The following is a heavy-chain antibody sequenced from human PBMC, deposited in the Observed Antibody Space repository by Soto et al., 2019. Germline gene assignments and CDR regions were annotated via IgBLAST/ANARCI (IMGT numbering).Heavy chain of an antibody. J-gene: IGHJ1*01. CDR1: GYNFLNFG. V-gene: IGHV1-18*01. CDR3: ARGRTVSSIGPLLV. D-gene: IGHD1-1*01. Sequence: QIQLVQSGAEVKKPGASVKVSCKASGYNFLNFGVSWVRQAPGQGLEWMGWVSPKSGNTDYARKVQGRVTMTTDTSTTTAYMGLRGLRSDDSFVYYCARGRTVSSIGPLLVWGQGTLVSVSS. CDR2: VSPKSGNT.